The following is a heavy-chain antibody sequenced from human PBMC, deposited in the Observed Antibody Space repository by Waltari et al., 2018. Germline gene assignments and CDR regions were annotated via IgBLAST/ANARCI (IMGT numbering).Heavy chain of an antibody. CDR1: GFTFSSYW. V-gene: IGHV3-7*01. Sequence: EVQLVESGGGLVQPGGSLRLSCAASGFTFSSYWMSWVRQAPGKGLEWGANIKQDGSEKYYVDSVKGRFTISRDNAKNSLYLQMNSLRAEDTAVYYCAREAVTTDYYYMDVWGKGTTVTISS. D-gene: IGHD4-4*01. CDR2: IKQDGSEK. J-gene: IGHJ6*03. CDR3: AREAVTTDYYYMDV.